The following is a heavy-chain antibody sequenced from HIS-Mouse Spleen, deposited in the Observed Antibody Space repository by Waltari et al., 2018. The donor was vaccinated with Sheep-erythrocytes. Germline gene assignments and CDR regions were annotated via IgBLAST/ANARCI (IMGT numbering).Heavy chain of an antibody. V-gene: IGHV3-21*01. J-gene: IGHJ3*02. D-gene: IGHD6-6*01. CDR2: ISSISSYI. Sequence: EVQLVESGGGLVKPGGSLRLSCAASGFTFSSYSMNWVRQAPGKGRGWVSSISSISSYIYYADSVKGRFTISRDNAKNSLYLQMNSLRAEDTAVYYCARDSTSDAFDIWGQGTMVTVSS. CDR3: ARDSTSDAFDI. CDR1: GFTFSSYS.